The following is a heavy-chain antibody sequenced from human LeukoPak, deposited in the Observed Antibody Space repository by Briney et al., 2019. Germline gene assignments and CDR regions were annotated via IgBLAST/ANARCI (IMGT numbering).Heavy chain of an antibody. Sequence: ASVKASCKASGYTFTSYGISWVRQAPGRGLEWMGWISAYNGNTSYAQKLQGRVTMTTDTSTSTAYMELRSLRSDDTAVYYCARDPLVYCSSTSCYPIGDDAFDIWGQGTMVTVSS. CDR1: GYTFTSYG. V-gene: IGHV1-18*01. D-gene: IGHD2-2*01. CDR3: ARDPLVYCSSTSCYPIGDDAFDI. J-gene: IGHJ3*02. CDR2: ISAYNGNT.